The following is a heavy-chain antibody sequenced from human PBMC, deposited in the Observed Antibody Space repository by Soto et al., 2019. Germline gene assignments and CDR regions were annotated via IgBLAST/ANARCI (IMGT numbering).Heavy chain of an antibody. CDR3: ARDGGRHSGGIDY. CDR1: GGTFSSYS. Sequence: QVQLVQSGAEVKQPGSSVKVSCKASGGTFSSYSINWVRQAPGQGLEWMGELIPIFGTANYAQKFQGRVTVTADESTSTAYMELSSLRSEDTAVYYCARDGGRHSGGIDYWGQGTLVTVSS. J-gene: IGHJ4*02. CDR2: LIPIFGTA. D-gene: IGHD1-26*01. V-gene: IGHV1-69*01.